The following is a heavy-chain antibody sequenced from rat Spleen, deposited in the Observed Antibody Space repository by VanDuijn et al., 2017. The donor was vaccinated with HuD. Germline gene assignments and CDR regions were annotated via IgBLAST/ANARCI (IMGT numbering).Heavy chain of an antibody. Sequence: QVQLKESGPGLVQPSQTLSLTCTVSGFSLIRYNVHWVRQPPGKGLEWIGVLWSGGSRYYNSALKSRLTISRDTSKSKVFLKMNSLQPEDTAIYFCTSPFRWFAYWGQGTLVTVSS. CDR2: LWSGGSR. CDR1: GFSLIRYN. CDR3: TSPFRWFAY. J-gene: IGHJ3*01. V-gene: IGHV2-1*01.